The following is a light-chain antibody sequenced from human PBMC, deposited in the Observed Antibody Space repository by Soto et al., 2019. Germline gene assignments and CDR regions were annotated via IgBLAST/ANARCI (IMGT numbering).Light chain of an antibody. CDR2: DAS. V-gene: IGKV1-39*01. CDR3: QQSYMDPIT. Sequence: DVQMTQSPSTLSASVGDRVTITCRASQSISTYVNWYQQKPGKAPNLLIYDASRLQCGVPSRFSGSGGGTDFTLSISSVQPEDFATYFCQQSYMDPITFGQGTRLEIK. J-gene: IGKJ5*01. CDR1: QSISTY.